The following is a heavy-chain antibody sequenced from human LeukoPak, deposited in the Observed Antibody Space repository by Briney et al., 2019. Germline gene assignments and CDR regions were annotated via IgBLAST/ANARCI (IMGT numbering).Heavy chain of an antibody. Sequence: GGSLRLSCAASGFTFSDYYMSWIRQAPGKGLEWVSYISSSGSTIYYADSVKGRFTISRDNAKNSLYLQMNSLRAEDTAVHYCARALVEEWLLYRYFSNYYMDVWGKGTTVTVSS. CDR3: ARALVEEWLLYRYFSNYYMDV. CDR1: GFTFSDYY. CDR2: ISSSGSTI. J-gene: IGHJ6*03. V-gene: IGHV3-11*01. D-gene: IGHD3-3*01.